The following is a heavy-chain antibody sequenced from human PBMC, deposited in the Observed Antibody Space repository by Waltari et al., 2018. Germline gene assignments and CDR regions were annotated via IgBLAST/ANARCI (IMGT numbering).Heavy chain of an antibody. V-gene: IGHV1-69*11. CDR2: IIPSIGTA. CDR3: ARDRSDYYDSRGYFGGDAFDI. CDR1: GGTFSSYA. Sequence: QVQLVQSGAEVKKPGSSVKVSCKASGGTFSSYAIRWLRQAPGQGLEWMGRIIPSIGTANYATKFQGRGTITADESTSTAYMELSSLRSEDTAVYYCARDRSDYYDSRGYFGGDAFDIWGQGTMVTVSS. D-gene: IGHD3-22*01. J-gene: IGHJ3*02.